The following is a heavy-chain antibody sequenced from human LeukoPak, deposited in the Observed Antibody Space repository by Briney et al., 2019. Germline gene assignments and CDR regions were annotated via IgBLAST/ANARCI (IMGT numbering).Heavy chain of an antibody. V-gene: IGHV4-59*01. D-gene: IGHD4/OR15-4a*01. J-gene: IGHJ4*02. CDR3: ARGGGCPEF. Sequence: PSLTLSLTCSVSGGSISSYYWSWIRQPPGKGLEWIGYIYYSGSTKYNPSLESRVTISVDTSKSQFSLKLSSVTTADTAVYYCARGGGCPEFWGQGTQVTVSS. CDR2: IYYSGST. CDR1: GGSISSYY.